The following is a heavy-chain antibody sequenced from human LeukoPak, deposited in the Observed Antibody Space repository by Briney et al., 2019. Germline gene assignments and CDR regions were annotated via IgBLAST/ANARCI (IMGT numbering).Heavy chain of an antibody. V-gene: IGHV1-69*04. J-gene: IGHJ6*02. CDR1: GGTFSSYA. Sequence: GASVKVSCKASGGTFSSYAISWVRQAPGQGLEWMGRIIPIFGIANYAQKVQGRVTITADKSTSTAYMELSSLRSEDTAVYYCARDRAAAGTNYYYGMDVWGQGTTVTVSS. CDR3: ARDRAAAGTNYYYGMDV. CDR2: IIPIFGIA. D-gene: IGHD6-13*01.